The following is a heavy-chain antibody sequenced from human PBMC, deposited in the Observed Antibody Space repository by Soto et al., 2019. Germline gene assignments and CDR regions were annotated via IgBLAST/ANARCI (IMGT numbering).Heavy chain of an antibody. Sequence: QVQLAESGGGVVQPGRSLTITCAAPEFTLGTYGMHWVRQAPGKGLEWVAVISNDGGDKYYSDSVMGRFTISRDNSKNTLFLQMSSLRAGDTTVYFYVKEFFDGRGVLPSRDALDIWGKGTV. D-gene: IGHD2-15*01. V-gene: IGHV3-30*18. J-gene: IGHJ3*02. CDR3: VKEFFDGRGVLPSRDALDI. CDR1: EFTLGTYG. CDR2: ISNDGGDK.